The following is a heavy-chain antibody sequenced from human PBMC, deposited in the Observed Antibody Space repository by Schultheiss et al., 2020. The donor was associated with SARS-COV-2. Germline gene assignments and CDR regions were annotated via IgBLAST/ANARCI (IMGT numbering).Heavy chain of an antibody. D-gene: IGHD6-13*01. J-gene: IGHJ6*02. CDR2: ISYDGSNK. CDR3: ARDSGSSWYGGFDYYYGMDV. V-gene: IGHV3-30*03. Sequence: GGSLRLSCAASGFTFSSYWMHWVRQAPGKGLEWVAVISYDGSNKYYADSVKGRFTISRDNAKNTLYLQMNSLRAEDTAVYYCARDSGSSWYGGFDYYYGMDVWGQGTTVTVSS. CDR1: GFTFSSYW.